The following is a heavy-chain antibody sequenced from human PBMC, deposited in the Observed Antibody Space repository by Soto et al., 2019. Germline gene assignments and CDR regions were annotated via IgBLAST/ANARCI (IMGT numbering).Heavy chain of an antibody. CDR3: ARHDPDIVVVPAAIDS. CDR2: IYYSGST. V-gene: IGHV4-39*01. D-gene: IGHD2-2*01. CDR1: GGSISSSSYY. J-gene: IGHJ4*02. Sequence: QLQLQESGPGLVKPSETLSLTCTVSGGSISSSSYYWGWIRQPPGKGLEWIGSIYYSGSTYYNPSPKRRVTISVDTSKNQFSLKLSSVTAADTAVYYCARHDPDIVVVPAAIDSWGQGTLVTVSS.